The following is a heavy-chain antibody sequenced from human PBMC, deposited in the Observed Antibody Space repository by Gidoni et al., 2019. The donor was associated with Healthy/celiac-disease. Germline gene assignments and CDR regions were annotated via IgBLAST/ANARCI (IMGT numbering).Heavy chain of an antibody. CDR2: ISAYNGNR. CDR3: ARDGLRCSGGSCYGGFDY. D-gene: IGHD2-15*01. V-gene: IGHV1-18*01. J-gene: IGHJ4*02. CDR1: GYTFTSYG. Sequence: QVQLVQSGAEVKKPGASVKVSCKASGYTFTSYGISWVRQAPGQGLEWMGWISAYNGNRNYAQKVQGRVTMTTDTSTSTAYMELRSLRSDDTALYYCARDGLRCSGGSCYGGFDYWGQGTLVTVSS.